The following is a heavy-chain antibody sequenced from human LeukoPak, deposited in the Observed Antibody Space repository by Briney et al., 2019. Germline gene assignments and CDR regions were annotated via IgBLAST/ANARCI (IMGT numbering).Heavy chain of an antibody. CDR2: IYSGGST. J-gene: IGHJ5*02. V-gene: IGHV3-53*01. D-gene: IGHD3-3*01. Sequence: GGSLRLSCAVSGFTVSGDCMSWVRQAPGKGLEWVSVIYSGGSTYYADSVKGRFTISRDNSKNMLYLQMNSLRAEDTAVYYCARHDWFDPWGQGTLVTVSS. CDR1: GFTVSGDC. CDR3: ARHDWFDP.